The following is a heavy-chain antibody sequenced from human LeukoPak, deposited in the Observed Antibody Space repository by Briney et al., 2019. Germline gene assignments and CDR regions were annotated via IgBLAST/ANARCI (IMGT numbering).Heavy chain of an antibody. V-gene: IGHV4-61*01. D-gene: IGHD3-16*01. Sequence: SETLSLTCTVSGGSVSSGSYYWSWIRQPPGKGLEWIGYIYYSGSTNYNPSLKSQVTISVDTSKNQFSLKLSSVTAADTAVYYCARDWGGIWGQGTMVTVSS. CDR1: GGSVSSGSYY. CDR2: IYYSGST. J-gene: IGHJ3*02. CDR3: ARDWGGI.